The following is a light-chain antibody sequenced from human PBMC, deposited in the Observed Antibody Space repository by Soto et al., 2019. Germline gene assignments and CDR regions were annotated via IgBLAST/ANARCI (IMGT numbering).Light chain of an antibody. CDR3: QQLNSYPPT. V-gene: IGKV1-9*01. Sequence: IQLTTSPSSLSASVVDRVTITCRASQGISSYLAWYQQKPGKAPKLLIYAASTLQSGVPSRFSGSGSGTDFTLTISSLQPEEFATYDCQQLNSYPPTFGQGTRLEI. CDR2: AAS. CDR1: QGISSY. J-gene: IGKJ5*01.